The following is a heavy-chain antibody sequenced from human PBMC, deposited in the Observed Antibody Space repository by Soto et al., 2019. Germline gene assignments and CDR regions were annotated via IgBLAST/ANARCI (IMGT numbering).Heavy chain of an antibody. CDR1: GFTFITAW. CDR3: TAASKYYNLLGRLLEYFHH. V-gene: IGHV3-15*07. J-gene: IGHJ1*01. Sequence: EVQVVECGGGLVKPGGSLRLSCAASGFTFITAWMNWVRQVPGKGLEWVGHAKSKNDGWTTDYAAPVKGRVTISRDDSKNTAYVQMHSLKTEDTAVYYCTAASKYYNLLGRLLEYFHHWGQGTLVTVSS. D-gene: IGHD3-10*01. CDR2: AKSKNDGWTT.